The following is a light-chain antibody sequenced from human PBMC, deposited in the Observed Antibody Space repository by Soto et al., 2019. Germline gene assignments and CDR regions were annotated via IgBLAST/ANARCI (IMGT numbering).Light chain of an antibody. V-gene: IGLV1-40*01. J-gene: IGLJ1*01. CDR1: SSNIGAGYD. CDR2: VNS. CDR3: QSYDSSLSGYV. Sequence: QSVLTQPPSVSGAPGQRVTISCTGSSSNIGAGYDVHWYQQLPGTAPKLLIYVNSNRPSGVPDRFSGSKSGTSASLAITGLQAEDEADYYCQSYDSSLSGYVFGTVTKVTVL.